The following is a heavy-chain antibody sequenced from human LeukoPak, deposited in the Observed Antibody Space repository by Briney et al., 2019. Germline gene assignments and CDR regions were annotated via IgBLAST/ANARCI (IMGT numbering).Heavy chain of an antibody. J-gene: IGHJ6*04. Sequence: LPGGSLRLSCAASGFTFSTYAMSWVRQAPGKGLEWVSGISGSGGSTYYADSVRGRFTISRDNSKTTLYLQMNSLRAEDTAVYYCAKNDYGSLYGMDIWGKGTTVTVSS. D-gene: IGHD4-17*01. CDR2: ISGSGGST. CDR3: AKNDYGSLYGMDI. CDR1: GFTFSTYA. V-gene: IGHV3-23*01.